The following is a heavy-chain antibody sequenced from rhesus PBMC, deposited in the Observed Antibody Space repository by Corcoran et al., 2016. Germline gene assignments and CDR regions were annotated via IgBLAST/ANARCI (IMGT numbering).Heavy chain of an antibody. Sequence: QVQLQESGPGLVKPSETLSLTCAVSVGSIRSNYWSCIRQPPGTGLEWIGRSSGSGGSTDYNPSLKSRVTISTATYKNQFSLKLSSVTAADTAVYYCARAYSSGWYGYFEFWGQGALVTVSS. J-gene: IGHJ1*01. CDR3: ARAYSSGWYGYFEF. CDR1: VGSIRSNY. V-gene: IGHV4-173*01. D-gene: IGHD6-31*01. CDR2: SSGSGGST.